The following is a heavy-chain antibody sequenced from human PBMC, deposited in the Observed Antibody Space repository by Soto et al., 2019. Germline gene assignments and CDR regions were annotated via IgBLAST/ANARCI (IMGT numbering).Heavy chain of an antibody. CDR3: LRHQNYGDYRFREFDY. CDR2: IIPILGIA. V-gene: IGHV1-69*02. CDR1: GGTFSSYT. Sequence: SVKVSFKASGGTFSSYTISWVRQAPGQGLEWMGRIIPILGIANYAQKFQGRVTITADKSTSTAYMELSSLRSEDTAVYYFLRHQNYGDYRFREFDYWGQGTLVTVPS. D-gene: IGHD4-17*01. J-gene: IGHJ4*02.